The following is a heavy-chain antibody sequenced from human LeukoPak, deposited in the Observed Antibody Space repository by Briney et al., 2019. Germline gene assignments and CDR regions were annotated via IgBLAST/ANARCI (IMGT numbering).Heavy chain of an antibody. D-gene: IGHD3-22*01. V-gene: IGHV1-69*05. CDR1: GGTFSSYA. J-gene: IGHJ6*03. CDR2: IIPIFGTA. CDR3: ARGLWSSGQTRNYYYYYMNV. Sequence: SVKVSCKASGGTFSSYAISWVRQAPGQGLEWMGGIIPIFGTANYAQKFQGRVTITTDESTSTAYMELSSLRSEDTAVYYCARGLWSSGQTRNYYYYYMNVWGKGTTVTVSS.